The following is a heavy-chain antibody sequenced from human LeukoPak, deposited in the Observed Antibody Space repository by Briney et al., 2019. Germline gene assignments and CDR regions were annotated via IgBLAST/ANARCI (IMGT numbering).Heavy chain of an antibody. D-gene: IGHD2-2*01. CDR3: ARLGAKYCSSTSCHQYAFDI. CDR1: GGSISSSSYY. V-gene: IGHV4-39*01. Sequence: SETLSLTCTVSGGSISSSSYYWGWIRQPPGKGLEWIGSIYYSGSTYYNPSLKSRVTISVDTSKNQFSLKLSSVTAADTAVYYCARLGAKYCSSTSCHQYAFDIWGQGTMVTVSS. CDR2: IYYSGST. J-gene: IGHJ3*02.